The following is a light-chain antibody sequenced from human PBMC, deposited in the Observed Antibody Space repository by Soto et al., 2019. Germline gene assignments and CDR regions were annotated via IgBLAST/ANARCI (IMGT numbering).Light chain of an antibody. V-gene: IGKV1-39*01. CDR2: TTS. CDR1: QSISRY. Sequence: DIQLTQSPSSLSASVGDRVSISCRASQSISRYLNWYQWRPGKAPTLLIYTTSSVQSGVPSRFSGSGSGTDFTLTISSLQPEDFATYYCQQTSNTPYTFGRGTKVEIK. J-gene: IGKJ2*01. CDR3: QQTSNTPYT.